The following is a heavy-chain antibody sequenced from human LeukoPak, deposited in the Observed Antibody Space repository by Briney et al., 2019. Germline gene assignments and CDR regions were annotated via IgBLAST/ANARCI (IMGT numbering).Heavy chain of an antibody. CDR2: IIPILGIA. J-gene: IGHJ6*02. D-gene: IGHD2-2*01. Sequence: SVKVSCKASGYTFTSYGISWVRQAPGQGLEWMGRIIPILGIANYAQKFQGRVTITADKSTSTAYMELSSLRSEDTAVYYCARDTGYCSSTSCYFDYYYGMDVWGQGTTVTVSS. V-gene: IGHV1-69*04. CDR1: GYTFTSYG. CDR3: ARDTGYCSSTSCYFDYYYGMDV.